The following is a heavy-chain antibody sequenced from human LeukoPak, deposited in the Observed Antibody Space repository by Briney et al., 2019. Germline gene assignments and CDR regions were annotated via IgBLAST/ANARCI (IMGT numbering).Heavy chain of an antibody. CDR1: GGSFSGYY. CDR3: ASTRAGDYYDSSGYPIPDY. Sequence: SETLSLTCAVYGGSFSGYYWSWIRQPPGKGLEWIGEINHSGSTNYNPSLKSRVTISVDTSKNQFSLRLSSVTAADTAVYYCASTRAGDYYDSSGYPIPDYWGQGTLVTVSS. V-gene: IGHV4-34*01. CDR2: INHSGST. J-gene: IGHJ4*02. D-gene: IGHD3-22*01.